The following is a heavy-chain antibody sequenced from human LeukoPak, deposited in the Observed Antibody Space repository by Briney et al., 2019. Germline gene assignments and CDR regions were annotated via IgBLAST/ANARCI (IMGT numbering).Heavy chain of an antibody. CDR2: ISSSSSTI. CDR3: AAPGVPAATYYFDY. V-gene: IGHV3-48*04. Sequence: QPGGSLRLSCAASGFTFSSYSMNWVRRAPGKGLEWVSYISSSSSTIYYADSVKGRFTISRDNAKNSLYLQMNSLRAEDTAVYYCAAPGVPAATYYFDYWGQGTLVTVSS. J-gene: IGHJ4*02. D-gene: IGHD2-2*01. CDR1: GFTFSSYS.